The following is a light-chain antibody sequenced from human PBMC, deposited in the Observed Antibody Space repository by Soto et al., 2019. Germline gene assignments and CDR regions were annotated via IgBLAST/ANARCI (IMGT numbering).Light chain of an antibody. CDR1: QSVSSY. CDR3: QQRSYWPALT. Sequence: VLSQYPATLSLSPGERATLSCRASQSVSSYLAWYQQKPGQAPSLLIYDASNRATGIPARFSGSVSGTVFTLTISNLEPEDFAVDYCQQRSYWPALTFGGGTKVDI. CDR2: DAS. V-gene: IGKV3-11*01. J-gene: IGKJ4*01.